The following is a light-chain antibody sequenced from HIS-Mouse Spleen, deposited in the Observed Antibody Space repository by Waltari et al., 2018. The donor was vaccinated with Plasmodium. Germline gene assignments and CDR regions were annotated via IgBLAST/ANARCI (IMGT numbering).Light chain of an antibody. CDR1: QSVRSN. J-gene: IGKJ3*01. V-gene: IGKV3-15*01. CDR2: GAS. Sequence: EIVMTQSPATLSVSPGERATLSCSASQSVRSNLAWYQQKPGQAPRLLIYGASTRATGSPARFSGSGSGTEFTLTISSLQSEDFAVYYCQQYNNWSFTFGPGTKVDIK. CDR3: QQYNNWSFT.